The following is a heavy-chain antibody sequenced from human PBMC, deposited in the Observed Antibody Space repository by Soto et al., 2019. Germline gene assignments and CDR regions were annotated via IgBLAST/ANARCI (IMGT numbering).Heavy chain of an antibody. CDR1: GGSISSGGYY. Sequence: NPSETLSLTCTVSGGSISSGGYYWSWIRQHPGKGLEWIGYIYYSGSTYYNPSLKSRVTISVDTSKNQFSLKLSSATAADTAVYYCARDQIAVATYYYYGMDVWGQGTTVTVSS. J-gene: IGHJ6*02. V-gene: IGHV4-31*03. D-gene: IGHD6-19*01. CDR3: ARDQIAVATYYYYGMDV. CDR2: IYYSGST.